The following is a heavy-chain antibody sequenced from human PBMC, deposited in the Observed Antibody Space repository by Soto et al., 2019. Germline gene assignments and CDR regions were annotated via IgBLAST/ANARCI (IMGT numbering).Heavy chain of an antibody. CDR3: AAAPRY. D-gene: IGHD2-15*01. Sequence: QVQLQESGPGLVKPSETLSLTCSVSGGSISGYYWSWIRQTPEKGLEWIGYIYYSGSTNYNPSLKSRVTILIDMSKNQFSPKLTSVTAADTAVYYCAAAPRYWGQGILVTVSS. CDR2: IYYSGST. V-gene: IGHV4-59*01. CDR1: GGSISGYY. J-gene: IGHJ4*02.